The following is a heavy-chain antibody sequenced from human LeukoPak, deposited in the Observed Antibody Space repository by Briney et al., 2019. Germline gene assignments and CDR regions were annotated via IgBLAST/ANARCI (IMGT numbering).Heavy chain of an antibody. J-gene: IGHJ1*01. V-gene: IGHV4-39*01. Sequence: SETLSVTCTVSGGSISSSRYYWGWIRQPPGKGLEWLGSIYYSGSNSYNRSCKIRVTIPEDPSKNHFSLKLSSVAAADTALYYCARQTIFGVVTQYFQHWGQGTLVTVSS. CDR1: GGSISSSRYY. CDR2: IYYSGSN. CDR3: ARQTIFGVVTQYFQH. D-gene: IGHD3-3*01.